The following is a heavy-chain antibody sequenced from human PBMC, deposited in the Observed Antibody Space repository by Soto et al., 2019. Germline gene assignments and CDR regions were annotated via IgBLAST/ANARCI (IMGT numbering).Heavy chain of an antibody. J-gene: IGHJ6*02. CDR3: ARESGGYDSSTRYGLDV. V-gene: IGHV4-31*03. CDR2: IYYSGST. D-gene: IGHD6-25*01. CDR1: GGSISSVGHY. Sequence: TLSLTCSVSGGSISSVGHYWTWIRQQPGKGLEWIGYIYYSGSTDYNPSLKSRVTISVDRSKNQFSLNLSSVTAADTAIYYCARESGGYDSSTRYGLDVWGQGTTVTVSS.